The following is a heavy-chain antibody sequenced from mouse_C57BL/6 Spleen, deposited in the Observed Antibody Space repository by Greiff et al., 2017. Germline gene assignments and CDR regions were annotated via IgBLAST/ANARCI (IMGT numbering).Heavy chain of an antibody. V-gene: IGHV5-6*01. D-gene: IGHD1-1*01. Sequence: EVKLVESGGDLVKPGGSLKLSCAASGFTFSSYGMSWVRQTPDKRLEWVATISSGGSYTYYPDSVKGRFTISRDNAKNTLYLQMSSLKSEDTAMYYCARHGVTTVVAKDYFDYWGQGTTLTVSS. CDR2: ISSGGSYT. CDR1: GFTFSSYG. J-gene: IGHJ2*01. CDR3: ARHGVTTVVAKDYFDY.